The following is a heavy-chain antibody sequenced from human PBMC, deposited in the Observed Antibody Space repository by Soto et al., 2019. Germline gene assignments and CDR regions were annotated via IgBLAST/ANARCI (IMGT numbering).Heavy chain of an antibody. CDR2: INSDGSST. CDR3: ARDPYYGAIDY. D-gene: IGHD3-10*01. V-gene: IGHV3-74*01. CDR1: GFTFSSYW. Sequence: GGSLRLSCAASGFTFSSYWMDWVRQAPGKGLVWVSRINSDGSSTSYADSVKGRVTISRDNAKSSLYLQMNSLRAEDTAVYYCARDPYYGAIDYWVLGTLVTVSS. J-gene: IGHJ4*02.